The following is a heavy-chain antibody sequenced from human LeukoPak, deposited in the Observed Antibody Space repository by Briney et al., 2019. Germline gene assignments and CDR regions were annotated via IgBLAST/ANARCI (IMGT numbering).Heavy chain of an antibody. CDR2: ISYDGSNK. J-gene: IGHJ4*02. D-gene: IGHD5-18*01. V-gene: IGHV3-30*14. CDR3: ARGGYSYGYDPFDY. Sequence: GGSLRLSCAASGFTFSSYAMHWVRQAPGKGLEWVAVISYDGSNKYYADSVKGRFTISRDNSKNTLYLQMGSLRAEDMAVYYCARGGYSYGYDPFDYWGQGTLVTVSS. CDR1: GFTFSSYA.